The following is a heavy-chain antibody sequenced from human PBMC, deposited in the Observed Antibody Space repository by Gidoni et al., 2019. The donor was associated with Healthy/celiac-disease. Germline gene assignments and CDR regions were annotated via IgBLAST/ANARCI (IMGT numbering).Heavy chain of an antibody. CDR3: ARDRSSGWSDDAFDI. D-gene: IGHD6-19*01. J-gene: IGHJ3*02. V-gene: IGHV3-21*01. CDR1: GLTFSSYS. CDR2: ISSSSSYI. Sequence: EVQLVESGGGLVKPGGSLRLSCAASGLTFSSYSMNWVRQAPGKGREWVSSISSSSSYIYYADSVKDRFTISRDNAKNSLYLQMNSLRAEDTAVYYCARDRSSGWSDDAFDIWGQGTMVTVSS.